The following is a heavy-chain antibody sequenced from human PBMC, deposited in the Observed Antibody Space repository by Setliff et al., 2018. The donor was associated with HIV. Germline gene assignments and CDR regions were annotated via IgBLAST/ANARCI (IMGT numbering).Heavy chain of an antibody. D-gene: IGHD3-3*01. CDR1: GDSVSSRSYY. CDR2: IYFNGIT. Sequence: SETLSLTCSVSGDSVSSRSYYWGWIRQSPGKGLEWIGSIYFNGITHDNPSLKSRVTTSVDTSKNQFSLKLSSVTAADTAIYYCVTVVQDDLGVVLFDYWGQGTLVTVPQ. V-gene: IGHV4-39*01. J-gene: IGHJ4*02. CDR3: VTVVQDDLGVVLFDY.